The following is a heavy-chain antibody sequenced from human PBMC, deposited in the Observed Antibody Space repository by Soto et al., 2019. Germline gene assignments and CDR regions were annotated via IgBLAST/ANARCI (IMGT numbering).Heavy chain of an antibody. J-gene: IGHJ4*02. D-gene: IGHD3-22*01. Sequence: QVQLVESGGGVVQPGRSLRLSCAASGFTFSSYGMHWVRQAPGKGLEWVAVISYDGSNKYYADSVKGRFTISRDNSKNTRYLQMNSMRAEDTAVYYWATDTRVYYYDSSGYSAYFDYWGQGTLVTVSS. CDR2: ISYDGSNK. CDR1: GFTFSSYG. V-gene: IGHV3-30*03. CDR3: ATDTRVYYYDSSGYSAYFDY.